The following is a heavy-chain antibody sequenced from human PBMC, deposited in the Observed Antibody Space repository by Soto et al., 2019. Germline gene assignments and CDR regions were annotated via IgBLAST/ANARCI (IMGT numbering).Heavy chain of an antibody. Sequence: QITLKESGPTLVKPTQTLTLTCTFSGFSFTTSGVNVGWIRQPPGKALEWLALIFWNDDKRYSPSLKSRLTITEDTSKIQVVLTMTNMDPVDPATYYCARGYTYDFDYWGQGTLVTVSS. D-gene: IGHD4-17*01. CDR3: ARGYTYDFDY. CDR2: IFWNDDK. CDR1: GFSFTTSGVN. V-gene: IGHV2-5*01. J-gene: IGHJ4*02.